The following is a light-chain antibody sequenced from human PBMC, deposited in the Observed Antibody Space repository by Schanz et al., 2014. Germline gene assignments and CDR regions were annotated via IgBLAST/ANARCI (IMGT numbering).Light chain of an antibody. J-gene: IGLJ3*02. CDR3: KV. CDR1: SSDVGGYNY. V-gene: IGLV2-8*01. Sequence: QSVLTQPPSASGSPGQSVTISCTGTSSDVGGYNYVSWYQQHPGKAPKLMIYEVNKRPSGVPDRFSGSKSGNTASLTISGLQAEDEADYHQKVFGGGTKVTVL. CDR2: EVN.